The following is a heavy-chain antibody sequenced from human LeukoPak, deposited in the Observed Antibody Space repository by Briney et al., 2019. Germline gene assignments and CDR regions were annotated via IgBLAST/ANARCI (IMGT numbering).Heavy chain of an antibody. CDR2: ISYSGST. Sequence: PSETLSLTCTVSGGSISSSSFYWGWIRQPPGKGLEWIGTISYSGSTSYDPSLKSRVTIFVDASKKQSSLKLSSVTAADTAVYYCAGGFRGTIDPFGYWGQGTLVAVSS. V-gene: IGHV4-39*01. J-gene: IGHJ4*02. D-gene: IGHD3-10*01. CDR1: GGSISSSSFY. CDR3: AGGFRGTIDPFGY.